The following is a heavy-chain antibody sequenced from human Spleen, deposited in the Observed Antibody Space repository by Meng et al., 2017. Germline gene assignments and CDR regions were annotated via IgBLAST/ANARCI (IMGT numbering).Heavy chain of an antibody. CDR2: IYSGGNT. CDR3: ARTPIDKYDLSARPLDY. V-gene: IGHV3-66*02. Sequence: GESLKISCAASGFTVSHNYMSWVRQAPGKGLEWVSLIYSGGNTSYADSVKGRFTISRDNSRNTVVLQINSLRVEDTAVYYCARTPIDKYDLSARPLDYWGQGTLVTVSS. CDR1: GFTVSHNY. J-gene: IGHJ4*02. D-gene: IGHD6-6*01.